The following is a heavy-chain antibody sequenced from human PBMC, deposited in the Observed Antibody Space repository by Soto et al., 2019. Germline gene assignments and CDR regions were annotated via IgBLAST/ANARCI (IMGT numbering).Heavy chain of an antibody. CDR3: ARGQRALITYGPFDP. J-gene: IGHJ5*02. CDR1: GFTLSSYA. V-gene: IGHV3-23*01. Sequence: GGSLRLSCAASGFTLSSYAMSWVRQAPGKGLEWVSTFSGTGGYTYYADSVKGRFTISRDDSKNTLFLHMNSLRAADTAVYYCARGQRALITYGPFDPWGQGTLVTVSS. D-gene: IGHD4-17*01. CDR2: FSGTGGYT.